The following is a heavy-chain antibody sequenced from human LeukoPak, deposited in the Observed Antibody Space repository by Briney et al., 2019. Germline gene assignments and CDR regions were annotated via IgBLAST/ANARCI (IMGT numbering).Heavy chain of an antibody. V-gene: IGHV3-23*01. CDR1: GFTFSSYA. CDR3: AKSPVVVTAISN. CDR2: ISGSGGST. Sequence: GGSLRLSCAVSGFTFSSYAMSWVRQAPGKGLEWVSAISGSGGSTYYADSVKGRFTISRDNSKNTLYLQMNSLRAEDTAVYYCAKSPVVVTAISNWGQGSLVTVSS. D-gene: IGHD2-21*02. J-gene: IGHJ4*02.